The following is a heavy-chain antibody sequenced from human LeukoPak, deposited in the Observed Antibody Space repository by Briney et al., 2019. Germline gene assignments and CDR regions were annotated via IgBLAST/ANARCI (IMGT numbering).Heavy chain of an antibody. CDR1: GFTFSSYA. J-gene: IGHJ6*02. V-gene: IGHV3-30-3*01. D-gene: IGHD4-11*01. CDR2: ISYDGSNK. Sequence: GGSLRLSCAASGFTFSSYALHWVRQAPGKGLEGVAVISYDGSNKYYADSVKGRFTISRDNSKITLYLQMNSLRAEDTAVYYCARDWSSKYPYYYGMDVWGQGTTVTVSS. CDR3: ARDWSSKYPYYYGMDV.